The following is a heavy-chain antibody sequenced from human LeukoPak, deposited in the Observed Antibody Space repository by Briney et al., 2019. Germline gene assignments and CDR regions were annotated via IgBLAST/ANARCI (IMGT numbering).Heavy chain of an antibody. CDR3: ARHDNYPGFGRGFDP. V-gene: IGHV4-59*08. CDR1: GDSMSGYY. Sequence: PSETLSLTCSVSGDSMSGYYWSWIRQPPGKGLEWIGYMYYSGATSYNPSPKSRVTLSTDTSKNHFSLKLYSVTAADTGVYYCARHDNYPGFGRGFDPWGQGFRVTVTS. J-gene: IGHJ5*02. D-gene: IGHD1-14*01. CDR2: MYYSGAT.